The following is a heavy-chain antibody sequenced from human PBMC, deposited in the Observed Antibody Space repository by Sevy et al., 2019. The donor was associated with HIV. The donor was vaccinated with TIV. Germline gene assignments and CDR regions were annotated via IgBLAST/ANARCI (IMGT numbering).Heavy chain of an antibody. Sequence: GGSLSLSCTTSGFTFGDYAVSWVRQAPGKGLEWVAFIRSKVYGGTTDYAASVKGRFTISRDDSKSIAYLQMNSLKTEDTAMYYCTRDQWQELVRPHCDYWGQGTLVTVSS. CDR2: IRSKVYGGTT. V-gene: IGHV3-49*04. D-gene: IGHD6-13*01. CDR1: GFTFGDYA. CDR3: TRDQWQELVRPHCDY. J-gene: IGHJ4*02.